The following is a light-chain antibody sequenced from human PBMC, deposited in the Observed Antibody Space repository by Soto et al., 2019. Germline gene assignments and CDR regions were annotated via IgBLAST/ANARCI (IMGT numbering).Light chain of an antibody. V-gene: IGKV3-11*01. CDR1: RSVGIY. Sequence: EIVLTQSPATVSLSPGERATLSCRASRSVGIYFAWYQQKPGQAPRLLIYDASNRATAIPARFSGSGSGTDFTLSISSLEPEDVAVYYWQQRVTLPWTFGQGTKLEIK. CDR2: DAS. CDR3: QQRVTLPWT. J-gene: IGKJ1*01.